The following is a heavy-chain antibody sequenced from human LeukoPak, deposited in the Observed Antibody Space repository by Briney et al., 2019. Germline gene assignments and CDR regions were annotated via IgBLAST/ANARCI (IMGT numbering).Heavy chain of an antibody. J-gene: IGHJ4*02. CDR2: INHSGST. V-gene: IGHV4-34*01. CDR3: ASGYSSSSEFDY. D-gene: IGHD6-6*01. Sequence: SETLSLTCAVYGGSFSGYYWSWIRQPPGKGLEWIGEINHSGSTNYNPSLKSRVTISVDTSKNQFSLKLSSVTAADTAVYYCASGYSSSSEFDYWGQGTLVTVSS. CDR1: GGSFSGYY.